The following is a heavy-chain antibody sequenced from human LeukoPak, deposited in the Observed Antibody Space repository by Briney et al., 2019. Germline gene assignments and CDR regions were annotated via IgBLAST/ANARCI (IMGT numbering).Heavy chain of an antibody. CDR1: GFSLTTSGMR. D-gene: IGHD3/OR15-3a*01. V-gene: IGHV2-70*04. Sequence: SGPALVNPTQTLTLTCAFSGFSLTTSGMRVNRIRQPPGKALEWLARIDWDDDKFYSTSLKTRLTISKDISKNQVVLTPTNMGTLDTATYYCARMREDASGLFDYWGQGILVTVSS. CDR3: ARMREDASGLFDY. J-gene: IGHJ4*02. CDR2: IDWDDDK.